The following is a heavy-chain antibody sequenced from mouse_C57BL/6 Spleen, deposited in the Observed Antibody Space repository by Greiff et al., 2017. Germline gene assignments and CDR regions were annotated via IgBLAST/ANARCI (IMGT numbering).Heavy chain of an antibody. Sequence: EVQLQQSGPELVKPGASVKISCKASGYTFTDYYMNWVKQSHGKSLEWIGDINPNNGGTSYNQKFKGKATLTVDKSSRTAYMELRSLTSEDSAVYYCARSNWDWYFDVWGTGTTVTVSS. V-gene: IGHV1-26*01. J-gene: IGHJ1*03. CDR3: ARSNWDWYFDV. CDR2: INPNNGGT. CDR1: GYTFTDYY. D-gene: IGHD4-1*01.